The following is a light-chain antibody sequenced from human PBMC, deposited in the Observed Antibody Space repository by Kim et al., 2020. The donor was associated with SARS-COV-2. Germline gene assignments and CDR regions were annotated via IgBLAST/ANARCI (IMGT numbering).Light chain of an antibody. J-gene: IGKJ2*01. Sequence: SASVGDRITMTCRASQGINNYLAWFQQRRGRAPRSLIYGASNLQSGVPSKFSGSGFGTDFTLTITNLQPEDFATYYCQQYNGYPYTFGQGTKLEI. CDR2: GAS. V-gene: IGKV1-16*02. CDR3: QQYNGYPYT. CDR1: QGINNY.